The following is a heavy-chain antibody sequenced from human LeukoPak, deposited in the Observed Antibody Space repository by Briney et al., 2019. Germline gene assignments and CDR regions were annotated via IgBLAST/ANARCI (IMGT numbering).Heavy chain of an antibody. CDR3: ARYGAPFDS. V-gene: IGHV4-31*03. J-gene: IGHJ4*02. CDR2: IFYSGTT. D-gene: IGHD4-17*01. Sequence: SETLSLTCTVSGGSISSGGYYWSWIRQHPGKGLEFIGCIFYSGTTYYNPSLKSRASISLDTSLNQFSLKVISVTAADTAVYYCARYGAPFDSWGQGTLVTVSS. CDR1: GGSISSGGYY.